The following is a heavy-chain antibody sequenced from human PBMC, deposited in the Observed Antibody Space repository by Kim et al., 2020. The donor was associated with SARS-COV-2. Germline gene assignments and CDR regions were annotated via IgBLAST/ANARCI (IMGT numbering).Heavy chain of an antibody. CDR1: GGTFSSFA. Sequence: SVKVSCKASGGTFSSFAFSWVRQAPGQGLQWVGGIIPIFASPAYAQKFQGRVTITADDSTSTAYMELSSLRAEDTAVYYCARWAKPTYYFDSWGQGTLVTVSA. J-gene: IGHJ4*02. CDR3: ARWAKPTYYFDS. D-gene: IGHD5-12*01. V-gene: IGHV1-69*13. CDR2: IIPIFASP.